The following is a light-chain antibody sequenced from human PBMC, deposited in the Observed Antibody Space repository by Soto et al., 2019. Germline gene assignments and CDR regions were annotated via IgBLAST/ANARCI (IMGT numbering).Light chain of an antibody. CDR3: QSYDSSLSGSGV. CDR2: DVS. Sequence: QSALTQPRSVSGSPGQSVTISCTGTSSDVGGYNYVSWYQQHPGKAPKLMIYDVSKRPSGVPDRFFGSKSGTSASLTITGLQAEDEADYFCQSYDSSLSGSGVFGGGTKVTVL. J-gene: IGLJ3*02. CDR1: SSDVGGYNY. V-gene: IGLV2-11*01.